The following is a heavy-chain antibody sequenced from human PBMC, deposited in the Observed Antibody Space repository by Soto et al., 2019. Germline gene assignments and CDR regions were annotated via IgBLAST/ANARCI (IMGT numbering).Heavy chain of an antibody. CDR3: TTDLAHALLWFGDLGGLFDY. V-gene: IGHV3-15*01. J-gene: IGHJ4*02. CDR2: IKSKTDGGTT. Sequence: EVQLVESGGGLVKPGGSLRLSCAASGFTFSNAWMSWVRQAPGKGLEWVGRIKSKTDGGTTDYAAPVKGKFTISRDDSKNTLYLQMNSLKTEDTAVYYCTTDLAHALLWFGDLGGLFDYWGQGTLVTVSS. D-gene: IGHD3-10*01. CDR1: GFTFSNAW.